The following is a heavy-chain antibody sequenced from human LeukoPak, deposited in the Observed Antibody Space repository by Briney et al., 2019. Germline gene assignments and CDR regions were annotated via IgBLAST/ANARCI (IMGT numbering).Heavy chain of an antibody. J-gene: IGHJ4*02. V-gene: IGHV3-43*02. CDR3: AKDILVQGGYFDY. CDR1: GFTFSSYA. Sequence: GGSLRLSRAASGFTFSSYAMSWVRQAPGKGLEWVSAISGSGGSTYYADSVKGRFTISRDNSKNSLYLQMNSLRTEDTALYYCAKDILVQGGYFDYWGQGTLVTVSS. D-gene: IGHD2-8*02. CDR2: ISGSGGST.